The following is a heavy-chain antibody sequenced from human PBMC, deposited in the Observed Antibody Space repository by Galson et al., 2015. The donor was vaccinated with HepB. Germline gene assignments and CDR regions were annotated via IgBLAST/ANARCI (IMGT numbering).Heavy chain of an antibody. D-gene: IGHD3-10*01. Sequence: SLRLSCAALGFPFSGYAMSWVRQAPGKGLEWVSGISYIGSRQTTVRTYYAGSVKGRFTISRDNAKNSLYLQMNSLRAEDTAVYYCARKGFVRSGFGSGQLDQWGQGTLVTVSS. CDR1: GFPFSGYA. CDR2: ISYIGSRQTTVRT. CDR3: ARKGFVRSGFGSGQLDQ. V-gene: IGHV3-23*01. J-gene: IGHJ4*02.